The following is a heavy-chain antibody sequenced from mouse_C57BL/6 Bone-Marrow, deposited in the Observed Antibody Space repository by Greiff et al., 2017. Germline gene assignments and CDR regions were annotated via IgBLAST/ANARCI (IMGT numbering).Heavy chain of an antibody. J-gene: IGHJ2*01. D-gene: IGHD1-1*01. V-gene: IGHV3-8*01. CDR1: GYSITGDY. CDR2: ISYSGST. CDR3: ARWGRSFDY. Sequence: DVKLQESGPGLAKPSQTLSLTCSVTGYSITGDYWNWIRKFPGNKLEYMGYISYSGSTYYNPSLKSRISITRDTSKNQYYLQLNSVTTEDTATYYCARWGRSFDYWGQGTTLTVSS.